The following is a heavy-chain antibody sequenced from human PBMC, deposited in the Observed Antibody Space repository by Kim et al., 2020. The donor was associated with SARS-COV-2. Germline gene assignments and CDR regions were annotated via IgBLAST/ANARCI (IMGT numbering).Heavy chain of an antibody. V-gene: IGHV4-34*01. J-gene: IGHJ6*02. CDR2: INHSGST. CDR1: GGSFSGYY. CDR3: ARGYIVVVPAARDYYYYGIDV. Sequence: SETLSLTCAVYGGSFSGYYWSWIRQPPGKGLEWIGEINHSGSTNYNPSLKSRVTISVDTSKNQFSLKLSSVTAADTAVYYCARGYIVVVPAARDYYYYGIDVWGQGTTVTVSS. D-gene: IGHD2-2*01.